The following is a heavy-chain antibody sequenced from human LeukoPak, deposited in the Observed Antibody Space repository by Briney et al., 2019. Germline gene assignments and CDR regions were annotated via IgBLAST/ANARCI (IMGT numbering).Heavy chain of an antibody. V-gene: IGHV1-2*02. CDR1: GYTFTGYY. J-gene: IGHJ3*02. Sequence: ASVKVSCKASGYTFTGYYMHWVRQAPGQGLEWMGWINPNSGGTNYAQKFQGRVTMTRDTSISTAYMELSRLRSDDTAVYYCAGDLAYYYGSGNTFDIWGQGTMVTVSS. CDR2: INPNSGGT. D-gene: IGHD3-10*01. CDR3: AGDLAYYYGSGNTFDI.